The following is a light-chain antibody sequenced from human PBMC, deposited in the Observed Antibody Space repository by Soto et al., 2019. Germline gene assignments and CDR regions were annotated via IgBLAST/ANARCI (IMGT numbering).Light chain of an antibody. V-gene: IGLV1-40*01. CDR3: LSFDSSLSVV. J-gene: IGLJ2*01. CDR2: GNT. CDR1: SSNIGAGYD. Sequence: QSVLTQPPSVSGAPGQRVTISCTGSSSNIGAGYDVHWYQQLPGRAPKLLIYGNTNRPSGVPDRFSGSKSGTSASLAITGLQAEDEADYYCLSFDSSLSVVFGGDTKLTVL.